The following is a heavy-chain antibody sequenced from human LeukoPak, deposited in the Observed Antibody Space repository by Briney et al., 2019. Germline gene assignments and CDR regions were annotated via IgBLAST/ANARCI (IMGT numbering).Heavy chain of an antibody. Sequence: GRSLRLSCAASGFTFSSYAMHWVRQAPGKGLEWVAVISYDGSNKYYADSVKGRFTISRDNSKNTLYLQMNSLRAEDTAVYYCARDLQWLGTGVDFDAFDIWGQGTMVTVSS. CDR1: GFTFSSYA. CDR3: ARDLQWLGTGVDFDAFDI. V-gene: IGHV3-30-3*01. J-gene: IGHJ3*02. D-gene: IGHD6-19*01. CDR2: ISYDGSNK.